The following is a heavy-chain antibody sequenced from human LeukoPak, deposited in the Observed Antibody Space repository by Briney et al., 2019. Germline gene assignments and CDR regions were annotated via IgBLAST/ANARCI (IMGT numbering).Heavy chain of an antibody. CDR2: INHSGST. Sequence: SETLSLTCAVYGGSFSGYYWSWVRQPPGKGLEWIGEINHSGSTNYNPSLKSRVTISVDTSKNQFSLKLSSVTAADTAVYYCARVLRLLSNYYDSSGSPDGYYYYMDVWGKGTTVTVSS. J-gene: IGHJ6*03. CDR1: GGSFSGYY. V-gene: IGHV4-34*01. CDR3: ARVLRLLSNYYDSSGSPDGYYYYMDV. D-gene: IGHD3-22*01.